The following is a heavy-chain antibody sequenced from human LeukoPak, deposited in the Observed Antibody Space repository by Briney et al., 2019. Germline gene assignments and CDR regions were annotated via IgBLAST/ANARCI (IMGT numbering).Heavy chain of an antibody. D-gene: IGHD6-13*01. J-gene: IGHJ6*03. V-gene: IGHV4-39*07. CDR1: GASISSTNNF. Sequence: PSETLSLTCTVSGASISSTNNFWGWIRQTPGKGLEWIATIYYSVSTYYNPSLKSRLSISVDTSKNQFSLKLSSVTAADTALYYCARARSGSSSWYSYYYYMDVWGKGTTVTVSS. CDR3: ARARSGSSSWYSYYYYMDV. CDR2: IYYSVST.